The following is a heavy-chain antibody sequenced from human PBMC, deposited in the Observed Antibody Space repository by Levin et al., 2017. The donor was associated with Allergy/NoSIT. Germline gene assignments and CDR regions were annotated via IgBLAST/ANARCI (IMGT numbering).Heavy chain of an antibody. Sequence: GGSLRLSCAASGFTFSSYSMNWVRQAPGKGLEWVSSISSSSSYIYYADSVKGRFTISRDNAKNSLYLQMNSLRAEDTAVYYCARFRSSSWPKGDDYYYYMDVWGKGTTVTVSS. J-gene: IGHJ6*03. CDR3: ARFRSSSWPKGDDYYYYMDV. CDR2: ISSSSSYI. D-gene: IGHD6-13*01. CDR1: GFTFSSYS. V-gene: IGHV3-21*01.